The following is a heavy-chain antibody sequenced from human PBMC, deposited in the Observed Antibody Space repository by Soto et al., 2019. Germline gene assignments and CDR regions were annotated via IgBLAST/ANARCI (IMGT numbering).Heavy chain of an antibody. D-gene: IGHD3-10*01. V-gene: IGHV3-23*01. CDR3: AKEGVRDSSISLYFFDQ. CDR2: IRGSGGRT. J-gene: IGHJ4*02. CDR1: GFPCINYA. Sequence: EVQLLDSGGGSVQPGGSLRLSCAASGFPCINYAMHWVRQAPGKGLEWVSAIRGSGGRTYYGDSVKGRFTISRDNSKDTLYLHMNRLTAEDTAVYFCAKEGVRDSSISLYFFDQWGQGTLVTVSS.